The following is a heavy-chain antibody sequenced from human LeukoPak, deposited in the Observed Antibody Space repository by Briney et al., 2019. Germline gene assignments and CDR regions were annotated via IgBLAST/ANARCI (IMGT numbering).Heavy chain of an antibody. CDR2: IYYSGTT. Sequence: SETLSLTCTVSGGSISSGDYYWSWIRQPPGKGLEWIGYIYYSGTTYSNPSLRSRISISVDTSKNQFSLKLSSVTAADTAVYYCATYYDSSGPSFDYWGQGTLVTVSS. CDR3: ATYYDSSGPSFDY. V-gene: IGHV4-30-4*01. D-gene: IGHD3-22*01. CDR1: GGSISSGDYY. J-gene: IGHJ4*02.